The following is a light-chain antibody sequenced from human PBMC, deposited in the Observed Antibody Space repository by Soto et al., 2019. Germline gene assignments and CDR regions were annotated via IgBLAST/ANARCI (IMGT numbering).Light chain of an antibody. CDR3: QQYKDWPPWT. J-gene: IGKJ1*01. CDR2: GAS. Sequence: EIVLTQSPGTLSLSPGERATLSCRASQSVSSSYLAWYQQKPGQAPRLLIYGASTRATGIPARFSGSGSGTEFTLTISSLQSEDFAVYYCQQYKDWPPWTFGQGTKLDIK. V-gene: IGKV3-15*01. CDR1: QSVSSSY.